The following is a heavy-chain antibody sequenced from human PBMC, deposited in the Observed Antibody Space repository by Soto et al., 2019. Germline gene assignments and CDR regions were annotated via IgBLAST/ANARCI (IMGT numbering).Heavy chain of an antibody. CDR3: TRFNSRTFSHDY. V-gene: IGHV3-33*01. CDR1: GFSFTSYG. Sequence: GGSLRLSCAASGFSFTSYGMHWVRQTPGKGLERVAGIWNDGSNKYYAESVKGRITISRDNSKNMLYLQMNSLRAEYTAVYYCTRFNSRTFSHDYWGRGIPVTVS. D-gene: IGHD2-2*01. CDR2: IWNDGSNK. J-gene: IGHJ4*02.